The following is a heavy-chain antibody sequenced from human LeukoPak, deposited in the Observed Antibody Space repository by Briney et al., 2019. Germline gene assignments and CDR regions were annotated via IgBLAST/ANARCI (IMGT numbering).Heavy chain of an antibody. CDR3: GYGSGSYTPLDY. D-gene: IGHD3-10*01. CDR2: IRYDGSNK. J-gene: IGHJ4*02. CDR1: GFTFSSYG. Sequence: GGSLRLSCAASGFTFSSYGMHWVRQAPGKGLEWVSFIRYDGSNKYYVDSVKGRFTISRDNSKNTLSLQMNSLRAEDTAVYYCGYGSGSYTPLDYWGQGTLVTVSS. V-gene: IGHV3-30*02.